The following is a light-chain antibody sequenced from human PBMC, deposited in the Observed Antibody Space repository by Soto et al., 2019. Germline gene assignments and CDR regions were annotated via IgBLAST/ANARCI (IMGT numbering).Light chain of an antibody. Sequence: EIVLTQSPGTLSLSPGDRATLSCRASQSVSSNFLAWYQQKPGQAPRLLIYGASIRATGIPDRFSGTGSGTVFLLTMRRLEPEDFAMYFCHQYGSSPRTFGQGTKVHIK. V-gene: IGKV3-20*01. CDR2: GAS. CDR3: HQYGSSPRT. CDR1: QSVSSNF. J-gene: IGKJ1*01.